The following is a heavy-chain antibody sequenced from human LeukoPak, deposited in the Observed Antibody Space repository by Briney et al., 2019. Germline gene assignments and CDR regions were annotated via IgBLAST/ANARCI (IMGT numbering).Heavy chain of an antibody. Sequence: GASVKVCCKASGYTFTGYYMHWVRQAPGQGLEWMGWINPNSGGTNYAQKFQGRVTMTRDTSISTAYMELSRLRSDDTAVYYCARDRGYCSGGSCYSLANWFDPWDQGTLVTVSS. CDR1: GYTFTGYY. CDR3: ARDRGYCSGGSCYSLANWFDP. D-gene: IGHD2-15*01. J-gene: IGHJ5*02. V-gene: IGHV1-2*02. CDR2: INPNSGGT.